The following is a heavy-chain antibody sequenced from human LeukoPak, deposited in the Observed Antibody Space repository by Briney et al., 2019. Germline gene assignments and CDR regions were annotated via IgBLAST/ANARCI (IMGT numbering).Heavy chain of an antibody. CDR1: GFTFSSYG. CDR3: AKDAT. Sequence: GGSLRLSCAASGFTFSSYGMHWVRQAPGKGLEWVSGISWNSGSIGYADSVKGRFTISRDNAKNSLYLQMNSLRAEDTALYYCAKDATWGQGTLVTVSS. J-gene: IGHJ5*02. V-gene: IGHV3-9*01. CDR2: ISWNSGSI.